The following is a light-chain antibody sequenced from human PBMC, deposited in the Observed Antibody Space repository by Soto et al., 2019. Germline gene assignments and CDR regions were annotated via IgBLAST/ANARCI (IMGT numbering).Light chain of an antibody. J-gene: IGKJ1*01. CDR3: QQYNNWPV. CDR1: QTVNSNY. V-gene: IGKV3-15*01. Sequence: DIVLTQSPGTLSLSPGERAILSCRASQTVNSNYLAWCQQKPGQAPRLLIYAASTRATGIPARFSGSGSGTEFTLTISSLQSEDFAVYYCQQYNNWPVFGQGTKVDIK. CDR2: AAS.